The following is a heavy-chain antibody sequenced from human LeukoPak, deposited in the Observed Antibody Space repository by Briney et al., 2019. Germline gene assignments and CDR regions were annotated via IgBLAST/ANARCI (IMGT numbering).Heavy chain of an antibody. CDR2: INWNGGST. CDR1: GFTFDDYG. V-gene: IGHV3-20*04. D-gene: IGHD6-13*01. J-gene: IGHJ4*02. Sequence: GGSLRLSCAASGFTFDDYGMSWVRQAPGKGREWVSGINWNGGSTGYADSVKGRFTISRDNAKNSLYLQMNSLRAEDTALYYCARDPPRYSSPDYWGQGTLVTVSS. CDR3: ARDPPRYSSPDY.